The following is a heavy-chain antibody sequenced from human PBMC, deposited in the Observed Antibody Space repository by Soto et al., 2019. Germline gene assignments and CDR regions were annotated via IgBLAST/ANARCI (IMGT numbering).Heavy chain of an antibody. V-gene: IGHV3-74*01. D-gene: IGHD5-12*01. J-gene: IGHJ4*02. Sequence: GGSLRLSCAASGFTFSSYAMSWVRQAPGKGLEWVSRIKGDGSETNYADSVKGRFTISRDNAKNTLYLQLNSLRAEDTAVYYCLRGNSGYGNFDYWGQGTRVTVSS. CDR3: LRGNSGYGNFDY. CDR2: IKGDGSET. CDR1: GFTFSSYA.